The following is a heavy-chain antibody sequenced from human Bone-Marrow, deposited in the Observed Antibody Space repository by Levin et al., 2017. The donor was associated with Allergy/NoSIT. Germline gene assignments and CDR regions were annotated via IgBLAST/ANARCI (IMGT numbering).Heavy chain of an antibody. J-gene: IGHJ4*02. CDR1: GYRFTNYW. D-gene: IGHD1-1*01. V-gene: IGHV5-51*01. CDR3: ARLAPMRTTETIDF. Sequence: GESLKISCKASGYRFTNYWIAWVRQMPGKGLEWMGIFHPGTFDITYSPSFQGHVTFSADRFFSTAYLQWSTLKASDTAMYYCARLAPMRTTETIDFWGQGTLVTVSS. CDR2: FHPGTFDI.